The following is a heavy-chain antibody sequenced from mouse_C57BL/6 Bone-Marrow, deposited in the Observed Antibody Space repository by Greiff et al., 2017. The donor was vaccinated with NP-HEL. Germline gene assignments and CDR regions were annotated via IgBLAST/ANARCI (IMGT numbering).Heavy chain of an antibody. J-gene: IGHJ2*01. Sequence: LEESGPELVKPGASVKISCKASGYAFSSSWMNWVKQRPGKGLEWIGRIYPGDGDTNYNGKFKGKATLTADKSSSTAYMQLSSLTSEDSAVYFCARPLGYYGSSWDYFDYWGQGTTLTVSS. V-gene: IGHV1-82*01. D-gene: IGHD1-1*01. CDR2: IYPGDGDT. CDR1: GYAFSSSW. CDR3: ARPLGYYGSSWDYFDY.